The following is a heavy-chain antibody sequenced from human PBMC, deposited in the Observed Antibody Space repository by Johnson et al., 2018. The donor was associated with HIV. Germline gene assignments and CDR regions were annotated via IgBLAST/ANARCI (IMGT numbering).Heavy chain of an antibody. CDR2: ISSSGSTI. CDR3: AGLAVRGSAGAFDI. V-gene: IGHV3-48*04. D-gene: IGHD3-10*01. Sequence: ELLVESGGGVVQPGGSLRLSCAASGFTFSSYGMRWIRQAPGKGLEWVSYISSSGSTIYYADSVKGRFTIPRDNAKNSLYLQLNSLRAEDTALYYCAGLAVRGSAGAFDIWGQGTLVTVSS. CDR1: GFTFSSYG. J-gene: IGHJ3*02.